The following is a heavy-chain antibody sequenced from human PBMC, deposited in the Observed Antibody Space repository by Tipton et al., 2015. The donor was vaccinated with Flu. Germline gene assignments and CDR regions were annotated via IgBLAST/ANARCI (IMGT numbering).Heavy chain of an antibody. Sequence: TLSLTCSVSGASISGDGYYWNWLRQHPGKGLEWIGNIYYSGSTYYNPSLESRVTISVDTSKNQFSLKLSSVTAADTAVYYCARGRRAVDYWGQGTLVTVSS. J-gene: IGHJ4*02. CDR2: IYYSGST. CDR1: GASISGDGYY. D-gene: IGHD5-24*01. V-gene: IGHV4-31*03. CDR3: ARGRRAVDY.